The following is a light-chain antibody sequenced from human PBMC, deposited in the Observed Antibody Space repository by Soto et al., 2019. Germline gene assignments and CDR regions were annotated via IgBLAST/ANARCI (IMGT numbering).Light chain of an antibody. CDR1: QSVSSN. CDR3: QQSYSTPWT. Sequence: EIVMTQSPATLSVSPGERATLSCRASQSVSSNLAWYQQKPGQAPRLLIFRASSRAKGVPARFSASGSGTDFTLTISSLQPEDFATYYCQQSYSTPWTFGQGTKVDIK. J-gene: IGKJ1*01. V-gene: IGKV3-15*01. CDR2: RAS.